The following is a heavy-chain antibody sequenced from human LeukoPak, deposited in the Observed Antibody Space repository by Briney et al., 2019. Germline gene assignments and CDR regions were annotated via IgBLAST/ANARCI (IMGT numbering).Heavy chain of an antibody. J-gene: IGHJ4*02. CDR3: PGGASWVTAEAFDY. Sequence: SETLSLTRTVSDGSISGYYRSSIRQPAGKGLEWIGRIYTGGSTNYNPSLKSRVPMSVATTKNQFSLTLNSMPAAASADYYCPGGASWVTAEAFDYWGQGTLVTVSS. CDR2: IYTGGST. V-gene: IGHV4-4*07. CDR1: DGSISGYY. D-gene: IGHD2-21*02.